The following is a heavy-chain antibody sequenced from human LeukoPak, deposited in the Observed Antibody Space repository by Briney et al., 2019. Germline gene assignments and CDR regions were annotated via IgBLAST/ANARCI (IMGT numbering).Heavy chain of an antibody. J-gene: IGHJ4*02. CDR3: AKSGYNRFDY. CDR1: GFTFSSYS. Sequence: GGSLRLSCAAFGFTFSSYSMNWVRQAPGEGLEWVSSISTSSFYIYYADSVKGRFTISRDNSKNTLYLQMNSLIAEDTAVYYCAKSGYNRFDYWGQGTRVTVSS. CDR2: ISTSSFYI. V-gene: IGHV3-21*04. D-gene: IGHD5-24*01.